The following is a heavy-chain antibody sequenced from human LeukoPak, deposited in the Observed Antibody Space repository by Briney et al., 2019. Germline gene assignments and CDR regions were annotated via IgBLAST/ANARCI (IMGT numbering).Heavy chain of an antibody. V-gene: IGHV1-8*02. CDR1: GGTFSSYA. J-gene: IGHJ4*02. CDR2: MNPNSGNT. Sequence: EASVKVSCKASGGTFSSYAISWVRQATGQGLEWMGWMNPNSGNTGYAQKFQGRVTMTRNTSISTAYMELSSLRSEDTAVYYCARDCSGGSCYGYWGQGTLVTVSS. D-gene: IGHD2-15*01. CDR3: ARDCSGGSCYGY.